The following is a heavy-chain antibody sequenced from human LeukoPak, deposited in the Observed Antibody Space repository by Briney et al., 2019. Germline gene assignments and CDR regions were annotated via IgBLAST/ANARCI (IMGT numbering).Heavy chain of an antibody. D-gene: IGHD2-21*02. CDR2: ISSSSSYI. CDR3: AKEKLAYCGGDCYGEYFQD. CDR1: GFTFSSYS. J-gene: IGHJ1*01. Sequence: PGGSLRLSCAASGFTFSSYSMNWVRQAPGKGLEWVSSISSSSSYIYYADSVKGRFTISRDNAKNSLYLQMNSLRVEDTAVYYCAKEKLAYCGGDCYGEYFQDWGQGTLVTVSS. V-gene: IGHV3-21*04.